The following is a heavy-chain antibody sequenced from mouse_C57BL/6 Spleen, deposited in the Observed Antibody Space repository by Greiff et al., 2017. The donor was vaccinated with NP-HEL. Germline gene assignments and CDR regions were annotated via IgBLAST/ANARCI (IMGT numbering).Heavy chain of an antibody. J-gene: IGHJ2*01. CDR3: ARSYGSSPYFED. D-gene: IGHD1-1*01. CDR1: GYTFTSYR. CDR2: INPSSGYT. V-gene: IGHV1-7*01. Sequence: QVQLKQSGAELAKPGASVKLSCKASGYTFTSYRMHWVKQRPGQGLEWIGNINPSSGYTNYNQKFKDKATLTADKSSSTAYMQLSSLTYEESSGDNCARSYGSSPYFEDWGKGTTLTVSS.